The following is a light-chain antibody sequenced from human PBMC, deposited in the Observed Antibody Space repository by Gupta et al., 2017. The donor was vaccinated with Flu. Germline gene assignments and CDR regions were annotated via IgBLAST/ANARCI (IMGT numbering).Light chain of an antibody. CDR3: QQYGSSPLT. CDR1: QSVSSSY. Sequence: IVLTPSPGTLSLSPGERATLPCRASQSVSSSYLAWYQQKPGQAPRLLIYGASSRATGIPDRFSGSGSGTDFTLTISSLEPEDFAVYYCQQYGSSPLTFGEGTKVEIK. J-gene: IGKJ4*01. CDR2: GAS. V-gene: IGKV3-20*01.